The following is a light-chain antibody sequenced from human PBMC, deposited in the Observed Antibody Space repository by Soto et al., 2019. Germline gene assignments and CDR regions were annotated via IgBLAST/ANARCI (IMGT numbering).Light chain of an antibody. J-gene: IGKJ4*01. CDR2: DAS. V-gene: IGKV3-15*01. CDR1: LSVSVY. Sequence: VVLTQSPATPSLSPGERATLSCRTSLSVSVYLDWYQQKPGQSPRLLISDASTGASGIPPRFSGSGSGTEFTLTIDRLQSADFAVYYCQQYDRWPVTFGGGTKVDIK. CDR3: QQYDRWPVT.